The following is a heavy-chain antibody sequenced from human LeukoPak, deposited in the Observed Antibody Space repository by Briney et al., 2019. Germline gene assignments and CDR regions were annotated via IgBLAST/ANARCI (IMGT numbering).Heavy chain of an antibody. CDR3: AKGYYDDSGFSSYYFHS. CDR2: ISWNSGYI. Sequence: PGRSLRLSCAASGFTFDDHTMHWVRQAPGKGLEWISCISWNSGYIGYADSVKGRFTISRDNAKNSLYLQMDGLRDGDTAFYYCAKGYYDDSGFSSYYFHSWGQGTLVTVSS. V-gene: IGHV3-9*01. CDR1: GFTFDDHT. D-gene: IGHD3-22*01. J-gene: IGHJ4*02.